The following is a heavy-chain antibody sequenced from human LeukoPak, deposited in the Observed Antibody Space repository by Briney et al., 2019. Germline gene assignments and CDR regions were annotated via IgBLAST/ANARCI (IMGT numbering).Heavy chain of an antibody. D-gene: IGHD6-6*01. CDR1: GGSFSGYY. Sequence: SETLSLTCAVYGGSFSGYYWSWIRQPPGKGLEWIGEINHSGSTNYNPSLKSRVTISVDTSKNQFSLKLSSVTAADTAVYYCARGRKYSNYFDYWGQGTLVTISS. CDR3: ARGRKYSNYFDY. V-gene: IGHV4-34*01. J-gene: IGHJ4*02. CDR2: INHSGST.